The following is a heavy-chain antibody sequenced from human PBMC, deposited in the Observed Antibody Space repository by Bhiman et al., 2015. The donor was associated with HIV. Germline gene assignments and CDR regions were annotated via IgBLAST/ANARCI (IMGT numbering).Heavy chain of an antibody. CDR3: ARDGQHFDWLLWNYYDYALDV. Sequence: EVQLVESGGGLVQPGGSLRLSCVASGFTFSTYWMTWVRQAPGKGLEWVANIKPDGSEKFYVDSVKGRFTISRDNTNDSVYLQMNSLRAEDTAVYYCARDGQHFDWLLWNYYDYALDVWAKGPRSPSP. D-gene: IGHD3-9*01. J-gene: IGHJ6*02. CDR1: GFTFSTYW. CDR2: IKPDGSEK. V-gene: IGHV3-7*01.